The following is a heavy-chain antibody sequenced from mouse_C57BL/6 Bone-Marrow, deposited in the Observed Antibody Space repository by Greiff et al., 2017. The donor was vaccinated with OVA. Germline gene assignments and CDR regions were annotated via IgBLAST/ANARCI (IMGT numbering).Heavy chain of an antibody. CDR1: GFNIKDYY. Sequence: VQLQQSGAELVRPGASVKLSCTASGFNIKDYYMHWVKQRPGQGLEWIGRIDPEGGGTEYAAKFKGKATLTADTSSNTTSVQLSSLTSEDAAVDYCTTERWVLAYWGQGTLATVSA. V-gene: IGHV14-1*01. CDR2: IDPEGGGT. J-gene: IGHJ3*01. D-gene: IGHD1-1*02. CDR3: TTERWVLAY.